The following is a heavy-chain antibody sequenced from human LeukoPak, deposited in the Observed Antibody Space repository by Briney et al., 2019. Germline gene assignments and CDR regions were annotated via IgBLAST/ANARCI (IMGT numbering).Heavy chain of an antibody. Sequence: PGGSLRLSCVASGFTFSSFAMSWVRQAPGKGLEWVSTISGSGGTTNYADSVKGRFTFSRDNSRNMVHLQTNSLRAEDTAVYYCAKDLPDYGDYIEGYWGQGTLVTVSS. CDR2: ISGSGGTT. CDR1: GFTFSSFA. D-gene: IGHD4-17*01. V-gene: IGHV3-23*01. J-gene: IGHJ4*02. CDR3: AKDLPDYGDYIEGY.